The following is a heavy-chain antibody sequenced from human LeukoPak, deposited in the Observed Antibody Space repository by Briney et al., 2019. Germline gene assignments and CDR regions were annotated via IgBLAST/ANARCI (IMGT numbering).Heavy chain of an antibody. Sequence: GGSLRLSCAASGFTVSSNDMSWVRQAPGKGLEWVSVIYSGGSTFYADSVKGRFTISRDNSKNTLYLQMNSLRAEDTAVYYCARDPNYYGLANFALDVWGQGTTVTVSS. V-gene: IGHV3-53*01. D-gene: IGHD3-10*01. CDR3: ARDPNYYGLANFALDV. CDR2: IYSGGST. CDR1: GFTVSSND. J-gene: IGHJ6*02.